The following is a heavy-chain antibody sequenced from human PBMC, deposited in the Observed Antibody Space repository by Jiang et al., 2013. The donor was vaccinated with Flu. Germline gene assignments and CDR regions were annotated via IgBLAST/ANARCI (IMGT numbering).Heavy chain of an antibody. D-gene: IGHD3-3*01. Sequence: KPTQTLTLTCTFSGFSLSTSGMCVSWIRQPPGKALEWLALIDWDDDKYYSTSLKTRLTISKDTSKNQVVLTMTNMDPVDTATYYCARQTGGHDFWSGYYGYYYGMDVWGQGTTVTVSS. CDR3: ARQTGGHDFWSGYYGYYYGMDV. V-gene: IGHV2-70*01. CDR1: GFSLSTSGMC. J-gene: IGHJ6*02. CDR2: IDWDDDK.